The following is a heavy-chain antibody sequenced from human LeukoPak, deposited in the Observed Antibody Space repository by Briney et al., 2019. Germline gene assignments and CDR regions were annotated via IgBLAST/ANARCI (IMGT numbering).Heavy chain of an antibody. V-gene: IGHV4-34*01. D-gene: IGHD3-9*01. CDR1: GGSFNGYY. J-gene: IGHJ5*02. Sequence: PSETLSLTCAVYGGSFNGYYWSWIRQPPGEGLEWIGEINHSGSTNYNPSLKSRVTISVDTSKSQFSLKLSSVTAADTAVYYCARGYYDILTGYLPLNWFDPWGQGTLVTVSS. CDR3: ARGYYDILTGYLPLNWFDP. CDR2: INHSGST.